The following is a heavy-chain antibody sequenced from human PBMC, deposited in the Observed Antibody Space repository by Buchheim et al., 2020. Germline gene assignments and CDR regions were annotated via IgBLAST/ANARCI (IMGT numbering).Heavy chain of an antibody. V-gene: IGHV3-30*03. D-gene: IGHD3-10*01. CDR3: AGGGGFDY. CDR2: ISYDGSNK. J-gene: IGHJ4*02. Sequence: QVQLVESGGGVVQPGRSLRLSCAASGFTFSSYGMHWVRQAPGKGLEWVAVISYDGSNKYYADSVKGRFTISRDNSKNTLSLQMNSLRAEDTAVYYCAGGGGFDYWGQGTL. CDR1: GFTFSSYG.